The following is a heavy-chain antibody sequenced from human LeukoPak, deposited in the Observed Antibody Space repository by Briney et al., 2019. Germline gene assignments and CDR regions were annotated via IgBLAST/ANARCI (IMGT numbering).Heavy chain of an antibody. V-gene: IGHV4-39*01. Sequence: SETLSLTCTVSGGSISSSSYYWGWIRQPPGKGLEWIGSFYYSGSTYYNPSLKSRVTISVDTSKNQSSLKLSSVTAADTAVYYCARRGGSYRYFDYWGQGTLVTVSS. CDR2: FYYSGST. D-gene: IGHD3-16*02. CDR1: GGSISSSSYY. CDR3: ARRGGSYRYFDY. J-gene: IGHJ4*02.